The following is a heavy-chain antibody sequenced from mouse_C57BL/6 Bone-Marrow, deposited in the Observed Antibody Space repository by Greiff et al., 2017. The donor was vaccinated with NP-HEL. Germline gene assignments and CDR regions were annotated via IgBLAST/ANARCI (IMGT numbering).Heavy chain of an antibody. CDR3: ARNYGSSSFAY. Sequence: DVQLQESGPGMVKPSQSLSLTCTVTGYSITSGYDWHWIRHFPGNKLEWMGYISYSGSTNYNPSLKSRISITHDTSKNHFFLKLNSVTTEDTATYYCARNYGSSSFAYWGQGTLVTVSA. D-gene: IGHD1-1*01. CDR2: ISYSGST. J-gene: IGHJ3*01. V-gene: IGHV3-1*01. CDR1: GYSITSGYD.